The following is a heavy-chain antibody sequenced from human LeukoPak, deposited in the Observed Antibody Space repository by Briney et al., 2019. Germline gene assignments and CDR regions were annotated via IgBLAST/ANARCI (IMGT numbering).Heavy chain of an antibody. CDR1: GFIFSGYA. V-gene: IGHV3-23*01. J-gene: IGHJ4*02. CDR3: AKEAGYSGYDYPDY. CDR2: ISGSGGSA. D-gene: IGHD5-12*01. Sequence: SGGSLRLSCAASGFIFSGYAMSWVRQAPGKGLEWVSGISGSGGSAYYADSVKGRFTISRDNSKNTLYLQMNSLRAEDTAVYYCAKEAGYSGYDYPDYWGQGTLVTVSS.